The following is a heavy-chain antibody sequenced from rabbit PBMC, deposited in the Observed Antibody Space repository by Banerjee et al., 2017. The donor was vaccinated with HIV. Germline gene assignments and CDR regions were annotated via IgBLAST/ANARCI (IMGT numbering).Heavy chain of an antibody. V-gene: IGHV1S45*01. CDR3: VSYDDYGDRNL. D-gene: IGHD2-1*01. CDR2: IDPVFGST. CDR1: GFSFRNKYV. Sequence: QEQLEESGGDLVKPEGSLTLTCTASGFSFRNKYVMCWVRQAPGKGLEWIGYIDPVFGSTYYASWVNGRFTISSHNAQNTLYLQLNSLTAADTATYFCVSYDDYGDRNLWGQGTLVTVS. J-gene: IGHJ4*01.